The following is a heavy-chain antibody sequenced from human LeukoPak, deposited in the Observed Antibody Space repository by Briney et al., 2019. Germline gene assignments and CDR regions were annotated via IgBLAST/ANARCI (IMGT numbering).Heavy chain of an antibody. CDR2: KSYDGNSE. CDR1: GFTLSNYG. Sequence: GGSLRLSCAASGFTLSNYGMHWVRQAPGKGLEWVAVKSYDGNSEYYADSVKGRFTVSRDNAKSTLYLQMSRLRPEDTAVYYCTTDSWFGELLSPYYFDYWGQGTLVTVSS. J-gene: IGHJ4*02. D-gene: IGHD3-10*01. V-gene: IGHV3-30*03. CDR3: TTDSWFGELLSPYYFDY.